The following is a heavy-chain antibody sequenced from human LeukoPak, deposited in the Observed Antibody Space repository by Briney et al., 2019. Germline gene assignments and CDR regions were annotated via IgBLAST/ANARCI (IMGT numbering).Heavy chain of an antibody. CDR2: ISGSGGST. D-gene: IGHD3-22*01. Sequence: GGSLRLSSAASGFTFSSYAMSWVRQAPGKGLEWVSAISGSGGSTYYADSVKGRFTISRDNSKNTLYLQMNSLRAEDTAVYYCAKDSMIVVVHNFDYWGQGTLVTVS. CDR1: GFTFSSYA. V-gene: IGHV3-23*01. CDR3: AKDSMIVVVHNFDY. J-gene: IGHJ4*02.